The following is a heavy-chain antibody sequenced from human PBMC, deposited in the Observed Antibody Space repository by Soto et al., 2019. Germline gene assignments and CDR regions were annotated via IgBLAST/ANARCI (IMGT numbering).Heavy chain of an antibody. V-gene: IGHV4-39*01. CDR1: GGSISSSRYY. CDR3: ARLVDYYYYMAG. Sequence: QLQLQESCPGLVKPSETLSLTCTVSGGSISSSRYYWGWIRQPPGKGLEWLGNIYYSGSTHDNPSLQGRVTISVDTSKNQFSLKLSSVTAADTAVYCCARLVDYYYYMAGWGKGTTVTVSS. J-gene: IGHJ6*03. D-gene: IGHD2-15*01. CDR2: IYYSGST.